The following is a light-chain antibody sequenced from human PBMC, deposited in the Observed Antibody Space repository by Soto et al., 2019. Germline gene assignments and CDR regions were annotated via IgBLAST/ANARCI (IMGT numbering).Light chain of an antibody. CDR3: SSYTSSSFYV. J-gene: IGLJ1*01. CDR2: DVS. Sequence: SALTQRASVSGSPGQSITLSCTGTSSDVGGYNYVSWYQQHPGKAPKLMIYDVSNRPSGVSNRFSGSKSGNTASLTISGLQDEDEADYYCSSYTSSSFYVFGTGTKLTVL. CDR1: SSDVGGYNY. V-gene: IGLV2-14*01.